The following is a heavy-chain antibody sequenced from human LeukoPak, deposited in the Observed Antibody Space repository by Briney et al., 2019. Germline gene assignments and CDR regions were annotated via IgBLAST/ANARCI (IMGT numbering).Heavy chain of an antibody. CDR2: ISGSGGST. CDR3: AKDQMGPGIAARPFAFDI. CDR1: GFTFSSYA. D-gene: IGHD6-6*01. Sequence: GGSLRLSCAASGFTFSSYAMSWVRQAPGKGLEWVSAISGSGGSTYYADSVKGRFTISRDNSKNTLYLQMNSLRAEDTAVYYCAKDQMGPGIAARPFAFDIWGQGTMVTVSS. V-gene: IGHV3-23*01. J-gene: IGHJ3*02.